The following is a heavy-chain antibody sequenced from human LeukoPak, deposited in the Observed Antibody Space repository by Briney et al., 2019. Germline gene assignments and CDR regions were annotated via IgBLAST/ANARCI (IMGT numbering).Heavy chain of an antibody. Sequence: GGSLRLSCAASGFTFSNYWMTWVRQAPGKGLEWVANIKQDGSEKYYVDSVKGRFTISRDNAKNSLYLQMNSLRAEDTAVYYCARESYDSSGYDNWFDPWGQGTLVTVSS. V-gene: IGHV3-7*01. CDR2: IKQDGSEK. D-gene: IGHD3-22*01. CDR3: ARESYDSSGYDNWFDP. CDR1: GFTFSNYW. J-gene: IGHJ5*02.